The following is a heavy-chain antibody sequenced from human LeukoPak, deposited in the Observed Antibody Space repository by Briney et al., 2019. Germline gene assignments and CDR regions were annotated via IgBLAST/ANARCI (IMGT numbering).Heavy chain of an antibody. CDR3: ARVESTMIVPGAFDI. CDR1: GGSISSYY. D-gene: IGHD3-22*01. Sequence: KPSETLSLTCTVSGGSISSYYWSWIRQPAGKGLEWIGRIYTSGSTNYNPSLKSRVTMSVDTSKNQFSLKLSSVTAADTAVYYCARVESTMIVPGAFDIWGQGTMVTVSS. V-gene: IGHV4-4*07. J-gene: IGHJ3*02. CDR2: IYTSGST.